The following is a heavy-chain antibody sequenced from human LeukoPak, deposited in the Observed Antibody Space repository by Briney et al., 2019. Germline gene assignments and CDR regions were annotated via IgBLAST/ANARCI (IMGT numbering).Heavy chain of an antibody. V-gene: IGHV3-7*01. Sequence: GGSLRLSCAASGLTFSSYWMSWVRQAPGKGLEWVASIKQDGTETYYVDSVKGRFTISRDNAKNSLYLQMNSLRVDDTAMYYCGRGDSGWGGGDAFHIWGQGTMVTVSS. CDR2: IKQDGTET. D-gene: IGHD3-10*01. CDR3: GRGDSGWGGGDAFHI. CDR1: GLTFSSYW. J-gene: IGHJ3*02.